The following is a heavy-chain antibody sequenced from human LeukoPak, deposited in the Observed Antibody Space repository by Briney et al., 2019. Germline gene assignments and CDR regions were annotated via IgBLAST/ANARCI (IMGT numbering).Heavy chain of an antibody. D-gene: IGHD3-16*01. Sequence: GGSLRLSCAASGFTFSSYWMHWVRQAPGKGLVWVSRIYSDGITTNYADSVKGRFTISRDNVKNTLYLQMDSLRAEDTAVYYCTRRGMALDAFDVWGQGTMVTVSS. CDR3: TRRGMALDAFDV. V-gene: IGHV3-74*01. CDR1: GFTFSSYW. J-gene: IGHJ3*01. CDR2: IYSDGITT.